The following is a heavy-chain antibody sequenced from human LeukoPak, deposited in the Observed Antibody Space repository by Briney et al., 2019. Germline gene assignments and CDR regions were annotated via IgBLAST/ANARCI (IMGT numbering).Heavy chain of an antibody. J-gene: IGHJ3*02. V-gene: IGHV3-30*03. D-gene: IGHD3-22*01. CDR3: ARGDYDSSGYYPDDAIDI. CDR2: ISYDGNNK. CDR1: GFTFSSYG. Sequence: GGSLRLSCAASGFTFSSYGMHWVRQAPGKGLEWVAVISYDGNNKNHADSVKGRFTISRDNSKKMLYLQMNSLRAEDTAMYYCARGDYDSSGYYPDDAIDIWGQGTMVTVSS.